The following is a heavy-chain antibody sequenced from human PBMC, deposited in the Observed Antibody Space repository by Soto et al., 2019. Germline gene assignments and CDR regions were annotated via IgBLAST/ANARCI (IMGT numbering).Heavy chain of an antibody. D-gene: IGHD2-15*01. CDR3: TTGSVEGV. CDR2: IKTSADGGAT. Sequence: EVQLVESGGGLVQPGGSLRLSCAASGFTFNTSWMNWVRQAPGEGLEWVGRIKTSADGGATDYAAPVQGRFTISRDDSKNALYLHMNSLKTEDTAVYYCTTGSVEGVWGQGTTVTVSS. CDR1: GFTFNTSW. J-gene: IGHJ6*02. V-gene: IGHV3-15*07.